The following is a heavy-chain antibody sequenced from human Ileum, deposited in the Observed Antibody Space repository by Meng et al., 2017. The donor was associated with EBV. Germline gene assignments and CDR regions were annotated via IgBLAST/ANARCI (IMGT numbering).Heavy chain of an antibody. CDR3: AREPFTKVGVTDWAYNSFDP. V-gene: IGHV3-30-3*01. J-gene: IGHJ5*02. CDR1: GFTYRNYA. D-gene: IGHD1-26*01. Sequence: QLQLVESGGGVCQSGLSLRLSCAASGFTYRNYALHWVRQAPGKGLEWVAVISSDGTQSYYTDSVKGRFTISRDNAKKTVSLQMTSLRTEDTATYYCAREPFTKVGVTDWAYNSFDPWSQGTLVNVSS. CDR2: ISSDGTQS.